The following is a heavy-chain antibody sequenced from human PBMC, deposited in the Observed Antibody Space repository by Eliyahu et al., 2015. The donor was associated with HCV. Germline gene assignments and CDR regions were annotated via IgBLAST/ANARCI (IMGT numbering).Heavy chain of an antibody. Sequence: QVQLQESGPGLVKPSQTLSLTCTVSVDSISNGGYFWXWIRQFPGKDLEWIGYIHHRGSTLYNPSLSSRLTISVDTSMNQFSLRLTSVTAADTAIYYCARESSAWPLDYWGRGILVTVSS. CDR1: VDSISNGGYF. J-gene: IGHJ4*02. CDR2: IHHRGST. V-gene: IGHV4-31*03. D-gene: IGHD6-6*01. CDR3: ARESSAWPLDY.